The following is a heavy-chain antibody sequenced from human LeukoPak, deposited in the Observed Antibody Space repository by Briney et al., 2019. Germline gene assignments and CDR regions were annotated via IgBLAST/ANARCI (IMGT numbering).Heavy chain of an antibody. D-gene: IGHD3-16*01. CDR2: IYYSGST. Sequence: SATLSLTCSVSGGSISSYYWSWIRQPPGKRLEWIGYIYYSGSTYYNPSLKSRVAISLDTSKSQFSLKLTSVTAADTAVYYCARAPIPYDRSRTDYRFDPWGQGTLVTVAS. CDR1: GGSISSYY. V-gene: IGHV4-59*01. J-gene: IGHJ5*02. CDR3: ARAPIPYDRSRTDYRFDP.